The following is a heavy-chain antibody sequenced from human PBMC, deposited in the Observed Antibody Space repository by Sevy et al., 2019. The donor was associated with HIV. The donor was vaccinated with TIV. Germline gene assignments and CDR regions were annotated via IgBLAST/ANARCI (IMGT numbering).Heavy chain of an antibody. Sequence: SEILSLTCAVYGGSFSGYYWSWIRQPPGKGLEWIGEINHSGSTNYNPSLKSRVTISVDTSKNQFSLKLSSVTAADTAVYYCARSGITIFGVVERGGWFDPWGQGTLVTVSS. V-gene: IGHV4-34*01. CDR2: INHSGST. D-gene: IGHD3-3*01. CDR1: GGSFSGYY. CDR3: ARSGITIFGVVERGGWFDP. J-gene: IGHJ5*02.